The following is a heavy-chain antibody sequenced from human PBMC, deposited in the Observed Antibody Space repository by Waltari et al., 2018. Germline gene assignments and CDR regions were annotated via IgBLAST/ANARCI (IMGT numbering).Heavy chain of an antibody. D-gene: IGHD3-10*01. V-gene: IGHV3-53*01. CDR2: IVGGGNT. Sequence: EVQLVESGGGLIQPGGSLRLSCAASGFTVSTKYMSWVRQAPGKGLGWVSVIVGGGNTYYADSVKGRFTISRDNSENTLSLQMNSLRADDTAVYYCTRHNYYGSGSYYFDYWGQGTLVTVSS. J-gene: IGHJ4*02. CDR3: TRHNYYGSGSYYFDY. CDR1: GFTVSTKY.